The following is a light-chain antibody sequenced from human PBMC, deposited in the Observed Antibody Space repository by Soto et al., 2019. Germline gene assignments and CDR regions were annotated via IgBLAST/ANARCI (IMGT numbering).Light chain of an antibody. Sequence: EIVMTQSPLSLPVTPGEPASISCTSSQSLFHTNGNNYVDWYLQKPGQSPQLLISLGSNRASGVPDRFSGSGSGTNFTLKISRVEGEDVGPYHCAQVLQTPLTFGGGTKVEI. CDR1: QSLFHTNGNNY. CDR3: AQVLQTPLT. J-gene: IGKJ4*01. CDR2: LGS. V-gene: IGKV2-28*01.